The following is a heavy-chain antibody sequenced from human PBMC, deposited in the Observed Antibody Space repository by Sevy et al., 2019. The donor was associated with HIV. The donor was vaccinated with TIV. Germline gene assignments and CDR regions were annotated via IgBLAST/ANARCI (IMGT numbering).Heavy chain of an antibody. V-gene: IGHV3-23*01. Sequence: GGSLRLSCAASGFTFSDYYMSWIRQAPGKGLEWVSGISGSGGSGDKTNYADSVKGRFTISREDFKNSLYLQLSSLRAEDTAIYYCARKYDSSGYFDYWGQGTLVTVSS. CDR3: ARKYDSSGYFDY. CDR2: ISGSGGSGDKT. D-gene: IGHD3-22*01. J-gene: IGHJ4*02. CDR1: GFTFSDYY.